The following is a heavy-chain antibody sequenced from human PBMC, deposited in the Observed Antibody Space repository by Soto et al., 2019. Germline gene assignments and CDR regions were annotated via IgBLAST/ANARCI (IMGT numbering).Heavy chain of an antibody. CDR2: IIPILGIA. CDR1: GGTFSSYT. J-gene: IGHJ4*02. CDR3: AMEYCSSTSCYRDY. Sequence: QVQLVQSGAEVKKPGSSVKVSCKASGGTFSSYTISWVRQAPGQGLEWMGRIIPILGIANYAQKLQGRVTITAHKSTRTAYMELSRLRSADTAVYYCAMEYCSSTSCYRDYWGQGPRVTFS. V-gene: IGHV1-69*02. D-gene: IGHD2-2*02.